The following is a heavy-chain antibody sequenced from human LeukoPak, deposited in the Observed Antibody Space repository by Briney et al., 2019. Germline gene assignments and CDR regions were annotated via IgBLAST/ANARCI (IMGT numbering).Heavy chain of an antibody. V-gene: IGHV1-3*03. CDR2: ISVGRGDS. Sequence: ASVKVSCKVSGYTLTELSMHWVRQAPGQSLEWMGWISVGRGDSKCSQEFQGRVTLTRDTSATTAYLEVSSLRPEGMAVYYCARERGIRDAFDFWGQGTMVTVSS. J-gene: IGHJ3*01. CDR1: GYTLTELS. D-gene: IGHD1-14*01. CDR3: ARERGIRDAFDF.